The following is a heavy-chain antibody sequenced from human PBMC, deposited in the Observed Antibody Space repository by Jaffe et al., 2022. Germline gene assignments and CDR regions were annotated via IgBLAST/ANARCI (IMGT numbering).Heavy chain of an antibody. Sequence: QLQLQESGPGLVKPSETLSLTCTVSGGSISSSSYYWGWIRQPPGKGLEWIGSIYYSGSTYYNPSLKSRVTISVDTSKNQFSLKLSSVTAADTAVYYCARFGPIAVAVRKYFDYWGQGTLVTVSS. V-gene: IGHV4-39*01. D-gene: IGHD6-19*01. J-gene: IGHJ4*02. CDR1: GGSISSSSYY. CDR3: ARFGPIAVAVRKYFDY. CDR2: IYYSGST.